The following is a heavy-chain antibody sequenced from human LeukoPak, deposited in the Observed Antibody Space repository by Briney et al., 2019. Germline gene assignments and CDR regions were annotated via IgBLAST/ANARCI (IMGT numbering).Heavy chain of an antibody. J-gene: IGHJ4*02. CDR1: GFTFSSYA. D-gene: IGHD6-19*01. CDR2: ISGSGGST. CDR3: ANLGEYSSGWYSRVDTLDY. Sequence: GGSLRLSCAASGFTFSSYAMSWVRQAPGKGLEWVSAISGSGGSTYYADSVKGRFTISRDNSKNTLYLQMNSLRAEDTAVYYCANLGEYSSGWYSRVDTLDYWGQGTLVTVSS. V-gene: IGHV3-23*01.